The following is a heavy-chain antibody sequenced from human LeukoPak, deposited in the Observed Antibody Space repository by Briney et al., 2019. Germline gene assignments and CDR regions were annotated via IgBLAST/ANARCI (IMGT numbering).Heavy chain of an antibody. D-gene: IGHD6-6*01. CDR1: GYTFIGHY. J-gene: IGHJ4*02. Sequence: GASVKVSCRASGYTFIGHYMHWVRQAPGQGIEWMGWINPNSGGTNYAQKFQGRVTMTRDTSISTAYMELSRLRSDDTAVYYCARPPEYSSSCFDYWGQGTLVTVSS. CDR2: INPNSGGT. V-gene: IGHV1-2*02. CDR3: ARPPEYSSSCFDY.